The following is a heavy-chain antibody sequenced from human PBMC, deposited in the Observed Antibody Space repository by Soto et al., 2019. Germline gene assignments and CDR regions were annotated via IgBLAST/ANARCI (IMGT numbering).Heavy chain of an antibody. CDR3: ARRVIGSSRAFDI. V-gene: IGHV3-23*01. D-gene: IGHD3-10*01. J-gene: IGHJ3*02. CDR2: ISDGGDLT. CDR1: GFAFSSHP. Sequence: GGALRLCCAASGFAFSSHPMRWVRQAPEKGLEWVAGISDGGDLTYNADSVRGRFTISRDNSRNTLYLQMNSLRAEDTAVYYCARRVIGSSRAFDIWGQGTMVTVSS.